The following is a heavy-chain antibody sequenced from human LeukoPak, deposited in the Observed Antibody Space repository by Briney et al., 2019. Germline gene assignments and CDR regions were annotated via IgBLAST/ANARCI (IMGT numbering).Heavy chain of an antibody. CDR1: GYTFTSYG. V-gene: IGHV1-18*01. J-gene: IGHJ6*02. D-gene: IGHD2-15*01. CDR2: ISAYNGNT. CDR3: ARDPPRIVVVVAATNYYGMDV. Sequence: GASVKVSCKASGYTFTSYGISWVRQAPGQGLEWMGWISAYNGNTNYAQKLQGRVTMTTDTSTSTAYMELRSLRSDDTDVYYCARDPPRIVVVVAATNYYGMDVWGQGTTVTVSS.